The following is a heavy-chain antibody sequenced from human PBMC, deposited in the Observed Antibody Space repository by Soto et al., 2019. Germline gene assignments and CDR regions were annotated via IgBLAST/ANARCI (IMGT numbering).Heavy chain of an antibody. D-gene: IGHD2-15*01. CDR2: IYPGDSDT. V-gene: IGHV5-51*01. CDR1: GYSFTSYW. CDR3: ARGGYCSGGSCYSDYYYYMDV. J-gene: IGHJ6*03. Sequence: GESLKISCKGSGYSFTSYWIGWVRQMPGKGLEWMGIIYPGDSDTRYSPSFQGQVTISADKSISTAYLQWSSLKASDTAMYYCARGGYCSGGSCYSDYYYYMDVWGKGTTVTVSS.